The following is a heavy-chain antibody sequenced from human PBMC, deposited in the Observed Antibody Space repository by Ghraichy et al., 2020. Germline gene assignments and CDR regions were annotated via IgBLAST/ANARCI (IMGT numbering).Heavy chain of an antibody. CDR1: GGSITIGSYY. J-gene: IGHJ3*02. Sequence: SCTVSGGSITIGSYYWSWIRQPAGEGLEWIGRIYTSGSTNYNPSLKSRVNISVDTSKNQFSLKLTSMTAADTAVYYCARECSGGSCPKGGAFDIWGQGTMVTVSS. CDR2: IYTSGST. CDR3: ARECSGGSCPKGGAFDI. V-gene: IGHV4-61*02. D-gene: IGHD2-15*01.